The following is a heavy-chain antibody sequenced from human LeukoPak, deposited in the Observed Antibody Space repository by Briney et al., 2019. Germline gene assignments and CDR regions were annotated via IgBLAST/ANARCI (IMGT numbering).Heavy chain of an antibody. J-gene: IGHJ4*02. V-gene: IGHV4-34*01. CDR1: GGSFSGYY. CDR3: YITQLHRTLSGLDY. Sequence: SETLSLTCAVYGGSFSGYYWSWIRQPPGKGLEWVGEINHSGSTNYNPSLKSRVTISVDTSKNHFSLKLSSVTAADTAVYYCYITQLHRTLSGLDYWGQGTLVTVSS. D-gene: IGHD1-14*01. CDR2: INHSGST.